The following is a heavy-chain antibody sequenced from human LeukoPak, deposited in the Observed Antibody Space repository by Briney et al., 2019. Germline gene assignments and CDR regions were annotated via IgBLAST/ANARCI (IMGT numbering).Heavy chain of an antibody. CDR2: INWNGGNT. V-gene: IGHV3-20*04. Sequence: GGSLRLSCAASGFSFNEYGMSWVRQGPGKGLEWVSGINWNGGNTGYADSVRGRFTISRDNAKNSLYLQMNSLRAEDTALYYCARDRHYYDSINNVWGQGTLVTVSS. J-gene: IGHJ4*02. CDR1: GFSFNEYG. CDR3: ARDRHYYDSINNV. D-gene: IGHD3-22*01.